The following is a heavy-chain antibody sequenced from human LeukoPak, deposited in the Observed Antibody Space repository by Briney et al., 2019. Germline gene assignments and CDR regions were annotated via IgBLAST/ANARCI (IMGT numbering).Heavy chain of an antibody. V-gene: IGHV1-2*02. Sequence: ASVKVSCKASGYTFTGYYMHWVRRAPGQGLEWMGWINPNSGGTNYAQKFQGRVTMTRDTSISTAYMELSRLRSDDTAVYYCARDPPYYYDSSGCFGYWGQGTLVTVSS. CDR2: INPNSGGT. CDR3: ARDPPYYYDSSGCFGY. J-gene: IGHJ4*02. D-gene: IGHD3-22*01. CDR1: GYTFTGYY.